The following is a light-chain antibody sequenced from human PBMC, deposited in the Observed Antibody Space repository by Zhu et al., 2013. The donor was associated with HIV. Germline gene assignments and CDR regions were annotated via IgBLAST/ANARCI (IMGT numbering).Light chain of an antibody. CDR2: DAS. V-gene: IGKV1-5*01. J-gene: IGKJ1*01. Sequence: DIQMTQSPSTLSASVGDRVTITCRASQSISSWLAWYQQKPGKAPNLLIYDASSLESGVPSRFSGSGSGTEFTLTISSLQPDDFALYHCQHYYNRPPWTFGQGTKVEIK. CDR1: QSISSW. CDR3: QHYYNRPPWT.